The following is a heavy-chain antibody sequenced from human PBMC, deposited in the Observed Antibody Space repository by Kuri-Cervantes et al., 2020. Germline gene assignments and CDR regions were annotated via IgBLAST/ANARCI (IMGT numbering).Heavy chain of an antibody. CDR3: VKDRSLGARRGPFDY. D-gene: IGHD6-6*01. CDR2: IFYDGSQK. Sequence: GESLKISCAASGFTFSSYGMHWVRQAPGAGLEWVAFIFYDGSQKHYADSVKGRFTISRDNSKSALYLQMNSLRAEDTALYYCVKDRSLGARRGPFDYWGQGTLVTVSS. J-gene: IGHJ4*02. V-gene: IGHV3-30*02. CDR1: GFTFSSYG.